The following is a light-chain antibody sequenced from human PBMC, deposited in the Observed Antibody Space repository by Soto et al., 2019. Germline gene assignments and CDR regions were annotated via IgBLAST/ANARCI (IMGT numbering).Light chain of an antibody. CDR2: EVT. Sequence: QSVLTQPASLSGSPGQSITISCTVTGSDVGGYDYVSWYQHHPGKAPKVMIYEVTNRPSGVSNRFSGSKSGNTASLTISGLLAEDEADYYCSSYTSSSTYVFGTGTKVTVL. CDR1: GSDVGGYDY. J-gene: IGLJ1*01. CDR3: SSYTSSSTYV. V-gene: IGLV2-14*01.